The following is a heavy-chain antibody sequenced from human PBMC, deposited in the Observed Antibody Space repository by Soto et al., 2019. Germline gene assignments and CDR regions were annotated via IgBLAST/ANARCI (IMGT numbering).Heavy chain of an antibody. CDR1: GFTFSSYS. J-gene: IGHJ2*01. CDR2: ISSSSTYI. V-gene: IGHV3-21*01. D-gene: IGHD1-1*01. Sequence: EVQLVESGGGLVKPGGSLRLSCAASGFTFSSYSMNWVRQAPGKGLEWVSSISSSSTYIYYADSLKGRFTISRDSAKNSLYLQMNSLRAEDTAVYYCARLLEGDYLYFDLWGRGTLVTVSS. CDR3: ARLLEGDYLYFDL.